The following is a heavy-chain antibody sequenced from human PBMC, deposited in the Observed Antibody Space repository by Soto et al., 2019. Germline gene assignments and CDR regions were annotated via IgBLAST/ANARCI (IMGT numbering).Heavy chain of an antibody. CDR3: ARLDV. Sequence: QVQLQESGPGLVKPSQTLSLTCTVSGGSISSGGYHWNWIRQHPGKGLEWIGYIYYSGSTNYNPSLKSRVTISVDTSKNQFFLKLSSVTAADTAVYYCARLDVWGQGTTVTVSS. J-gene: IGHJ6*02. CDR2: IYYSGST. V-gene: IGHV4-31*03. CDR1: GGSISSGGYH.